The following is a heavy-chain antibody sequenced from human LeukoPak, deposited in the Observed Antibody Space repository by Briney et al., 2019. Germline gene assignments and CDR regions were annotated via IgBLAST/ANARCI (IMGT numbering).Heavy chain of an antibody. CDR2: IYYSGST. J-gene: IGHJ4*02. CDR3: ARGRRGGASDY. Sequence: SETLSLTCTVSGGSISSYYWSWIRQPPGKGLEWIGYIYYSGSTNYNPSLKSRVTISVDTSKNQFSLKLSSVTAADTAVYYCARGRRGGASDYWGQGTLVTVSS. V-gene: IGHV4-59*01. CDR1: GGSISSYY. D-gene: IGHD1-26*01.